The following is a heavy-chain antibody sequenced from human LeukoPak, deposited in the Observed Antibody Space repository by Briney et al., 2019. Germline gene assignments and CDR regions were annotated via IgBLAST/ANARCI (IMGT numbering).Heavy chain of an antibody. CDR3: ARGTGDFWSGYHPYYFDY. CDR2: IYYSGST. J-gene: IGHJ4*02. Sequence: SETLSLTCTVSGGSISSSSYYWGWIRQPPGKGLEWIGRIYYSGSTYYNPSLKSRVTISVDTSKNQFSLKLSSVTAADTAVYYCARGTGDFWSGYHPYYFDYWGQGTLVTVSS. D-gene: IGHD3-3*01. V-gene: IGHV4-39*07. CDR1: GGSISSSSYY.